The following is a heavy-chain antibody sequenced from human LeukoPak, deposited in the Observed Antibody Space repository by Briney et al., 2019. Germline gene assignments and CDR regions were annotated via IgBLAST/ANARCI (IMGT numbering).Heavy chain of an antibody. J-gene: IGHJ4*02. V-gene: IGHV4-39*01. CDR2: IYYSGRT. CDR1: GGSISSSSYD. CDR3: ARHRFAYLEPAANYFHY. D-gene: IGHD2-2*01. Sequence: SETLSLTCTVSGGSISSSSYDGGWIRQPPGRGREWGGSIYYSGRTYYNPSLKSRVTISVDTSKNQFSLQLSSVTAAHTAVYYCARHRFAYLEPAANYFHYWGQGTLVTVSS.